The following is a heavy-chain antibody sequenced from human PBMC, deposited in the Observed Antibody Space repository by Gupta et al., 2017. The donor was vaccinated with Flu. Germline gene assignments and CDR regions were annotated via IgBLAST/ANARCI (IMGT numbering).Heavy chain of an antibody. Sequence: GYYMHWVRQAPGQGLEWMGWINPNSGGTNYAQKFQGRVTMTRDTSISTAYMELSRLRSDDTAVYYCARVGGIAAAGGFDYWGQGTLVTVSS. CDR3: ARVGGIAAAGGFDY. CDR2: INPNSGGT. J-gene: IGHJ4*02. D-gene: IGHD6-13*01. CDR1: GYY. V-gene: IGHV1-2*02.